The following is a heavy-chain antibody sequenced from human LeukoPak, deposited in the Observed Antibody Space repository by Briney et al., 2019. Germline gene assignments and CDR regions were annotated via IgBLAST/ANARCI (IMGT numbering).Heavy chain of an antibody. D-gene: IGHD3-22*01. V-gene: IGHV3-20*04. CDR3: ARKVPYYYDRSGYHFDY. Sequence: GGSLRLSCAASGFTFDDYGMSWVRQAPGKGLEWVSGINWNGGSTGYADSVKGRFTISRDNAKNSLYLQMNSLRAEDTALYYCARKVPYYYDRSGYHFDYWGQGTLVTVSS. CDR2: INWNGGST. J-gene: IGHJ4*02. CDR1: GFTFDDYG.